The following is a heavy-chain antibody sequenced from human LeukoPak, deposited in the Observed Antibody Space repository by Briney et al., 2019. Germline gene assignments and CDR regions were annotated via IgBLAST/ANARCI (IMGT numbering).Heavy chain of an antibody. CDR3: ASTMAQEYHYYYMDV. D-gene: IGHD3-10*01. Sequence: SETLSLTCTVSGGSISSYYWSWIRQPAGKGLEWIGRIYTSGSTNYNPSLKSRVTMPVDTSKNQFSLKLSSVTAADTAVYYCASTMAQEYHYYYMDVWGKGTTVTVSS. CDR1: GGSISSYY. V-gene: IGHV4-4*07. J-gene: IGHJ6*03. CDR2: IYTSGST.